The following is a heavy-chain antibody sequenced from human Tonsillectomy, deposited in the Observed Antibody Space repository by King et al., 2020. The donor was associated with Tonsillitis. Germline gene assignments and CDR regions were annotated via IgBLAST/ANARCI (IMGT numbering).Heavy chain of an antibody. CDR3: ARLELVPVGFDP. D-gene: IGHD1-1*01. CDR2: IYYSGST. V-gene: IGHV4-59*01. CDR1: GGSISSYY. J-gene: IGHJ5*02. Sequence: VQLQESGPGLVKPSETLSLTCTVSGGSISSYYWSWIRQPPGKGLEWIGYIYYSGSTNYNPSLKSRVTISVDTSKNQFSLKLSSVTAADTAVYYCARLELVPVGFDPWGRGTLVTVSS.